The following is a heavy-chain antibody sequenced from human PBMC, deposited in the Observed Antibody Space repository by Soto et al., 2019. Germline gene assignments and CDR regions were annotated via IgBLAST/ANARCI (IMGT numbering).Heavy chain of an antibody. CDR2: FDPEDGET. CDR1: GYTLTELS. J-gene: IGHJ6*02. D-gene: IGHD2-15*01. Sequence: GASVKVSCKVSGYTLTELSMHWVLQAPGKGLEWMGGFDPEDGETIYAQKFQGRVTMTEDTSTDTAYMELSSLRSEDTAVYYCATGKLHPFYYYGMDVWGQGTTVTVSS. V-gene: IGHV1-24*01. CDR3: ATGKLHPFYYYGMDV.